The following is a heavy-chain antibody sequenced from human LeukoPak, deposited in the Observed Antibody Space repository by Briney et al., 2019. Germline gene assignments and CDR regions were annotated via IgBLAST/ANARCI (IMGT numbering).Heavy chain of an antibody. CDR3: ARVYSYGSYYFDY. D-gene: IGHD5-18*01. CDR1: GGSISSYY. CDR2: IYYSGST. Sequence: SETLSPTCTVSGGSISSYYWSWIRQPPGKGLEWIGYIYYSGSTNYNPSLRSRVTISVDTSRTQFSLKLSSVTAADTAVYYCARVYSYGSYYFDYWGQGTLVTVSS. J-gene: IGHJ4*02. V-gene: IGHV4-59*01.